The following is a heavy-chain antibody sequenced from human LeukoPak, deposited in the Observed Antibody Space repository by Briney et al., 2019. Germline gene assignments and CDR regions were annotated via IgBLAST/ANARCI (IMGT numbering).Heavy chain of an antibody. CDR2: IYYSGST. J-gene: IGHJ3*01. Sequence: PAETLSLTCTVSGGSISSSSYYWGWIRQPPGKGLEWIGSIYYSGSTYYNPSLKSRVTISADTSITTAYLQLISLKDSDTATYYCARPIENLYHRDSRGDAFAFWGQGTVVTVSS. V-gene: IGHV4-39*07. D-gene: IGHD3-22*01. CDR1: GGSISSSSYY. CDR3: ARPIENLYHRDSRGDAFAF.